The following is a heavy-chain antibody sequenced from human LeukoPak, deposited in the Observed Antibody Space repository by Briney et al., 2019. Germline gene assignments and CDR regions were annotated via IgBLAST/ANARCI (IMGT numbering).Heavy chain of an antibody. CDR2: IRSKANNYAT. CDR1: GFTFSGSA. J-gene: IGHJ4*02. V-gene: IGHV3-73*01. D-gene: IGHD5-18*01. Sequence: QPGGSLKLSCAAAGFTFSGSAMHWVRQASGKGLEWVGRIRSKANNYATAYAASVKGRFTISRDDSKNTAYLQMNSLKTEDTAVYYCTTARRGYSYGLSSYWGQGTLVTVSS. CDR3: TTARRGYSYGLSSY.